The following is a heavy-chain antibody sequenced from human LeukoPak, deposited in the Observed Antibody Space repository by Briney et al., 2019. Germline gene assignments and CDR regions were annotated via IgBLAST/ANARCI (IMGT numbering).Heavy chain of an antibody. Sequence: SEPQSLSCGVYGGFFSGCYWSWLRKPPGKGLEWIGEINHSGSTNYNPSLKSRVTISVDTSKNQFSLKLSSVAAADTAVYYCGTGTPTRYWGQGTLVTVSS. V-gene: IGHV4-34*01. CDR3: GTGTPTRY. J-gene: IGHJ4*02. D-gene: IGHD1-1*01. CDR2: INHSGST. CDR1: GGFFSGCY.